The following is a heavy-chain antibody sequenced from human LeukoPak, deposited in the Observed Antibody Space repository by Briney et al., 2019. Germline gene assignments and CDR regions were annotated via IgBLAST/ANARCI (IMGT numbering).Heavy chain of an antibody. CDR2: ILFDGSNQ. J-gene: IGHJ4*02. Sequence: GGSLRLSCAASGFTFSSYGIHWVRQAPGKGLEWVAFILFDGSNQYYGDSVKGRFTISRDNSKNTLYLQMNSLRAEDTAVYFCAKARVGAIRDIDYWVQGTLVTVSS. CDR3: AKARVGAIRDIDY. V-gene: IGHV3-30*02. D-gene: IGHD1-26*01. CDR1: GFTFSSYG.